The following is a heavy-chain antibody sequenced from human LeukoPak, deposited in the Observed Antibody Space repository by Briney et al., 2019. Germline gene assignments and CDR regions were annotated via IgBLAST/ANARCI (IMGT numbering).Heavy chain of an antibody. CDR3: ARDHRYAFDN. V-gene: IGHV3-48*01. J-gene: IGHJ4*01. Sequence: GGSLRLSCAAPGFNFIDYSMTWVPRAPGKGLEWISYIGISSGNTKYADSVKGRFTISRDKARNSLYLQMNSLRVEDTAMYYCARDHRYAFDNWGHGTLVTVSS. CDR1: GFNFIDYS. D-gene: IGHD5-12*01. CDR2: IGISSGNT.